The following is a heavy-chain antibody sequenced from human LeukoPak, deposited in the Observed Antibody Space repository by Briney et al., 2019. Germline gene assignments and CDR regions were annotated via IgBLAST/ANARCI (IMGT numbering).Heavy chain of an antibody. CDR2: IYYSGST. CDR1: GGSFSGYY. D-gene: IGHD5-18*01. Sequence: PSETLSLTCAVYGGSFSGYYWSWIRQPPGKGLEWIGYIYYSGSTNYNPSLKSRVTISVDTSKNQFSLKLSSVTAADTAVYYCARRGYSYDYYYYYYMDVWGKGTTVTVSS. J-gene: IGHJ6*03. CDR3: ARRGYSYDYYYYYYMDV. V-gene: IGHV4-59*01.